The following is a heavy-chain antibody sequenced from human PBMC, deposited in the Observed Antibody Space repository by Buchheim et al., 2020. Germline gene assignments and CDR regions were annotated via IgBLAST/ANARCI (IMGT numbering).Heavy chain of an antibody. CDR2: IYYSGST. J-gene: IGHJ4*02. CDR3: ARDGPRGPFDY. CDR1: GGSISSSSYY. V-gene: IGHV4-39*07. Sequence: QLQLQESGPGLVKPSETLSLTCTVSGGSISSSSYYWGWIRQPPGKGLEWIGSIYYSGSTYYNPSLKSQVTISVDRSKNQFSRKLSSVTAADTAVYYCARDGPRGPFDYWGQGTL.